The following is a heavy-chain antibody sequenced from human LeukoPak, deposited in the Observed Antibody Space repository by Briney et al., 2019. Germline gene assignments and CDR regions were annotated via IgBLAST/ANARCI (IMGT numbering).Heavy chain of an antibody. Sequence: PGGSLRLSCAASGFTFSSYAMTWLRQAPGKGLEWVAHISGSGNSANYADSVKGRFTISRDNSNNTLFLQMMTLSAEDTAVYYCAKDKRALAGTCFVNWGQRTLVTASS. CDR1: GFTFSSYA. D-gene: IGHD6-19*01. V-gene: IGHV3-23*01. CDR3: AKDKRALAGTCFVN. J-gene: IGHJ4*02. CDR2: ISGSGNSA.